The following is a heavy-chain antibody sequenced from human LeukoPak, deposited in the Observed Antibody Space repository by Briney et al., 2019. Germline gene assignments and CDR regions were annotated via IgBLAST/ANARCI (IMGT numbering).Heavy chain of an antibody. D-gene: IGHD3-10*01. CDR1: GFTFRSYA. V-gene: IGHV3-23*01. J-gene: IGHJ4*02. CDR2: ISGSGGST. CDR3: ANVYYFGSGTYESRYFDY. Sequence: GGSLRLSCAASGFTFRSYAMSWVRQAPGKGLEWVSAISGSGGSTYYADSVKGPFTISRDNSKSTLYLQMNSLRAEDTAVYYCANVYYFGSGTYESRYFDYWGQGTLVTVSS.